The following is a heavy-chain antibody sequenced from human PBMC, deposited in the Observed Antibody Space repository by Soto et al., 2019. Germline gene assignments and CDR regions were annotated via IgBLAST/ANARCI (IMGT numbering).Heavy chain of an antibody. J-gene: IGHJ6*02. Sequence: GGSLRLSCAASGFTFSSYWMHWVRQAPGKGLVWVSRINSDGSSTSYADSVKGRFTISRDNAKNTLYLQMNSLRAEDTAVYYCARDKGKPYDYYGMDVWGQGTTVTVSS. V-gene: IGHV3-74*01. CDR1: GFTFSSYW. D-gene: IGHD6-13*01. CDR2: INSDGSST. CDR3: ARDKGKPYDYYGMDV.